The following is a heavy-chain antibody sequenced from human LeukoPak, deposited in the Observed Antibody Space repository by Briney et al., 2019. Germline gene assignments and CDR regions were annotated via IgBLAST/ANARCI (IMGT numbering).Heavy chain of an antibody. V-gene: IGHV3-23*01. J-gene: IGHJ5*02. Sequence: GGSLRLSCAASGFTFSSSAMNWVRQAPGKGLEWVSSISGSGGNTNYADSVKGRFTISRDNSKNTLYLQMNSLRAEDAAVYYCAKGQSTGVSRWFDPWGQGTLVTVSS. CDR1: GFTFSSSA. CDR2: ISGSGGNT. CDR3: AKGQSTGVSRWFDP. D-gene: IGHD2-8*02.